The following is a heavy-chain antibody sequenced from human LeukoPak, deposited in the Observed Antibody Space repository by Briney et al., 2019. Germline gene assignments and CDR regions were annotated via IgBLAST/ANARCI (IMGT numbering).Heavy chain of an antibody. CDR2: ITPSGGT. CDR1: GYTFTSYA. Sequence: ASVKVSYKASGYTFTSYAIHWVRQAPGQGLEWMGWITPSGGTNYPQKFQGRVAITWDTSITTAYMDLSRLTSDDTAVYYFARDRYGDGFAHLDYWGQGALVTVSS. D-gene: IGHD5-24*01. CDR3: ARDRYGDGFAHLDY. V-gene: IGHV1-2*02. J-gene: IGHJ4*02.